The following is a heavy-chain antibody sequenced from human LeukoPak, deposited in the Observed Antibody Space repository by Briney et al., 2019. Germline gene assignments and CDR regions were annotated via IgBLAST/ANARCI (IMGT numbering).Heavy chain of an antibody. D-gene: IGHD6-13*01. CDR3: AKSGYSTKGDFDY. CDR1: GFTFSSYA. Sequence: GGSLRLSCAASGFTFSSYAMSWVRQAPGRGLEWVSAITGSGGSTYYADSVKGRFTISRDNSKNTLYVQMKSLRAEDTAVYYCAKSGYSTKGDFDYWGQGTLVTVSS. CDR2: ITGSGGST. J-gene: IGHJ4*02. V-gene: IGHV3-23*01.